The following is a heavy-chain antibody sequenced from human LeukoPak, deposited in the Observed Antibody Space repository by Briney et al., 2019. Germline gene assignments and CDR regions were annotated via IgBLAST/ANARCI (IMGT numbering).Heavy chain of an antibody. CDR2: IYYSGST. CDR3: ASTLSGSYPYYFDY. Sequence: SETLSLTCTVSGGSISSYYWSWIRQPPGKGLEWIGYIYYSGSTNYNPSLKSRVTISVDTSKNQFSLKLSSVTAADTAVYYCASTLSGSYPYYFDYWGQGTLVTVSS. CDR1: GGSISSYY. D-gene: IGHD1-26*01. V-gene: IGHV4-59*01. J-gene: IGHJ4*02.